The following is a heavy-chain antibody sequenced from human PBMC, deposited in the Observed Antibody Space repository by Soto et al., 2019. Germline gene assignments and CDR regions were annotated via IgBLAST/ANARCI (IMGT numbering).Heavy chain of an antibody. J-gene: IGHJ6*02. V-gene: IGHV5-10-1*01. CDR3: ASSVPYYYYGMDV. CDR1: GYSFTSYW. CDR2: IDPSDSYT. Sequence: GESMKISCKGSGYSFTSYWISWVRQMPGKGLEWMGRIDPSDSYTNYSPSFQGHVTISADKSISTSYLQWSSLKASDTAMYYCASSVPYYYYGMDVWGQGTTVTVSS.